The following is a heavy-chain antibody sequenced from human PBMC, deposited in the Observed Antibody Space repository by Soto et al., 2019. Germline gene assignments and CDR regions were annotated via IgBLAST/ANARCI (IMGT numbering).Heavy chain of an antibody. CDR3: TTAPFHYYYYGMDV. V-gene: IGHV3-15*01. Sequence: ESGGGLVKPGGSLRLSCAASGFTFSNAWMSWVRQAPGKGLEWVGRIKSKTDGGTTDYAAPVKGRFTISRDDSKNTLYLQMNSLKTEDTAVYYCTTAPFHYYYYGMDVWGQGTTVTVSS. J-gene: IGHJ6*02. CDR2: IKSKTDGGTT. CDR1: GFTFSNAW.